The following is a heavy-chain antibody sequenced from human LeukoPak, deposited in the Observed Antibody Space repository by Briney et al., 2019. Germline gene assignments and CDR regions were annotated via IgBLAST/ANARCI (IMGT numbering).Heavy chain of an antibody. J-gene: IGHJ6*03. CDR1: GYTFTTYW. V-gene: IGHV5-51*01. Sequence: GESLKISCQGSGYTFTTYWIAWVRQMPGKGLEWMGIIYPGDSDTRYSPSFQGQVTISADKSISTAYLQWSSLKASDTAMYYCARHWMDQTSYYYYYMDVWGKGTRSPSP. D-gene: IGHD2-2*03. CDR2: IYPGDSDT. CDR3: ARHWMDQTSYYYYYMDV.